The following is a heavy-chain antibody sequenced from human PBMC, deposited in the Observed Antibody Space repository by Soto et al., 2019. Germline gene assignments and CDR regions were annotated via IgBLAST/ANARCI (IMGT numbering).Heavy chain of an antibody. CDR2: IIPIFGTA. J-gene: IGHJ4*02. CDR3: AIEYSSSPPYYPIGY. D-gene: IGHD6-6*01. V-gene: IGHV1-69*01. CDR1: GGTFSSYS. Sequence: QVQLVQSGAEVKKPGSSVKVSCKASGGTFSSYSISWVRQAPGQGLEWMGGIIPIFGTANYAQKFQGRVTITAHESTSTAYMELSSLRSEDTAVYYCAIEYSSSPPYYPIGYWGQGTLVTVSS.